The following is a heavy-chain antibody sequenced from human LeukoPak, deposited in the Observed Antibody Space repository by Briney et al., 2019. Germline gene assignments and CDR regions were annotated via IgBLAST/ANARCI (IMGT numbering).Heavy chain of an antibody. CDR3: ARDRPSGEDYGMDV. V-gene: IGHV1-69*13. CDR1: GYTFTRYG. Sequence: ASVNVSYMASGYTFTRYGIRWVRQAPGQGLEWMGGIIPIFGTANYAQKFQGRVTITADESTSTAYMELSSLRSEDTAVYYCARDRPSGEDYGMDVWGQGTTVTVSS. J-gene: IGHJ6*02. CDR2: IIPIFGTA. D-gene: IGHD1-26*01.